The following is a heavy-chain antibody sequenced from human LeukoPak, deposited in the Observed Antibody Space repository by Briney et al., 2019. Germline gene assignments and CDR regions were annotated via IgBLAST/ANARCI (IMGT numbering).Heavy chain of an antibody. D-gene: IGHD4-17*01. V-gene: IGHV1-18*01. CDR3: ARVRLATVTTGWFDP. J-gene: IGHJ5*02. Sequence: ASVKISRKAAAYTFTSYGISWVRHAPGQGLEWMVWISAYNGNTNYAQKLQGRVTMTTDTSTSTAYMELRSLRSDDTAVYYCARVRLATVTTGWFDPWGQGTLVTVSS. CDR1: AYTFTSYG. CDR2: ISAYNGNT.